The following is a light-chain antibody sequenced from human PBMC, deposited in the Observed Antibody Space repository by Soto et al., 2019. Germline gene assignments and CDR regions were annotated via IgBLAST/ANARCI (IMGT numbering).Light chain of an antibody. CDR3: QQRAGSST. V-gene: IGKV1-39*01. CDR2: VAS. CDR1: QDISNY. J-gene: IGKJ5*01. Sequence: DIQMTQSPSSLSASVGDRVTITCQASQDISNYLNWYQQKPGKAPKLLIYVASSLQSGVPSRFSGSGSGTDFTLTLSSLEPEDFAVYYCQQRAGSSTFGQGTRLEIK.